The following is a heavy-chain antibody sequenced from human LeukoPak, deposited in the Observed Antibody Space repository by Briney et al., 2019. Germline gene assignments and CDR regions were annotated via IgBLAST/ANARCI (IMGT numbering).Heavy chain of an antibody. Sequence: PSETLSLTCTVSGGSISSYYWSWVRQAPGKGLEWVSTISGRGDSTYYADSVKGRFTISRDNSRNTLYLQMNTLRAEDTAVYYCAKAIAAPVWYFDLWGRGTLVTVSS. CDR2: ISGRGDST. CDR3: AKAIAAPVWYFDL. V-gene: IGHV3-23*01. J-gene: IGHJ2*01. D-gene: IGHD6-13*01. CDR1: GGSISSYY.